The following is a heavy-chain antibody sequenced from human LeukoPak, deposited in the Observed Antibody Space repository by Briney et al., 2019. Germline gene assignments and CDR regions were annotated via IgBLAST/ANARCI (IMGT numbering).Heavy chain of an antibody. CDR1: RFTFSNYW. CDR2: INQDGSEK. D-gene: IGHD3-16*01. CDR3: ARGLRAFGYFNY. J-gene: IGHJ4*02. V-gene: IGHV3-7*05. Sequence: GGSLRLSCAASRFTFSNYWMSWVRQAPGKGLEWVANINQDGSEKYYVDSVRGRFSISRDNAKNSLYLQMNSLRAEDTAVYYCARGLRAFGYFNYWGQGTLVTVSS.